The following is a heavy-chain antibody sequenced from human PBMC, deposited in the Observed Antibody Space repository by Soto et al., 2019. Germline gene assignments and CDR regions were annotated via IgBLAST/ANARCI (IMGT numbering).Heavy chain of an antibody. J-gene: IGHJ4*02. D-gene: IGHD2-2*02. V-gene: IGHV3-7*03. Sequence: AGGSLRLSCAASGFTFSSYWMSWVRQAPGKGLEWVANMRQDGSEKYYVDSVKGRFTISRDNAKNSLYLQMNSLRAEDTAVYYCARILCSSTSCYTFDYWGQGTLVTVS. CDR2: MRQDGSEK. CDR1: GFTFSSYW. CDR3: ARILCSSTSCYTFDY.